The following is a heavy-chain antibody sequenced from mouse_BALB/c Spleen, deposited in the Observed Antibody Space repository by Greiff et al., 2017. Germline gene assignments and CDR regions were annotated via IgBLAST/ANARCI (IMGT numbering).Heavy chain of an antibody. CDR1: GFTFSSYA. J-gene: IGHJ4*01. Sequence: EVKLMESGGGLVKPGGSLKLSCAASGFTFSSYAMSWVRQTPEKRLEWVSSISSGGSTYYPDSVKGRFTISRDNARNILYLQMSSLRSEDTAMYYCARDSDFYYYGSSYAMDYWGQGTSVTVSS. CDR3: ARDSDFYYYGSSYAMDY. V-gene: IGHV5-6-5*01. D-gene: IGHD1-1*01. CDR2: ISSGGST.